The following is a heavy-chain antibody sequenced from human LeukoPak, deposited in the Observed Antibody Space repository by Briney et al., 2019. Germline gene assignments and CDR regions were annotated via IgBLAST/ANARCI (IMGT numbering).Heavy chain of an antibody. Sequence: GGSLRFSCAASGFTFSSYGMHWVRQAPGQGLEWMGWINPNSGGTNYAQKFQGWVTMTRDTSISTAYMELSRLRSDDTAVYYCAREGRVYGDLTAPLYYFDYWGQGTLVTVSS. CDR1: GFTFSSYG. D-gene: IGHD4-17*01. CDR2: INPNSGGT. V-gene: IGHV1-2*04. J-gene: IGHJ4*02. CDR3: AREGRVYGDLTAPLYYFDY.